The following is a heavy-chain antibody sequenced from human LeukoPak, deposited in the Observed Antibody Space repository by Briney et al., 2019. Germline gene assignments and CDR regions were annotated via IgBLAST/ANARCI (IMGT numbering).Heavy chain of an antibody. Sequence: ASVKVSCKASGYTFTGYYMHWVRQAPGQGLEWMGWINPNSGGTNYAQKFQGRVTMTRDTSISTAYMELSRLRSDDTAVYYCARRGLRYCSGGSCPFSLDYWGQGTLVTVSS. CDR2: INPNSGGT. D-gene: IGHD2-15*01. CDR3: ARRGLRYCSGGSCPFSLDY. V-gene: IGHV1-2*02. CDR1: GYTFTGYY. J-gene: IGHJ4*02.